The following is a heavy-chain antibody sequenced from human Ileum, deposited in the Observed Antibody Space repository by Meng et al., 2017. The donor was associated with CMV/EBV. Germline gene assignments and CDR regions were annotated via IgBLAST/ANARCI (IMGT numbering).Heavy chain of an antibody. J-gene: IGHJ4*02. CDR2: IYAAGNT. CDR3: ARDHHSQHFDC. V-gene: IGHV3-53*05. CDR1: GFTVSSTF. D-gene: IGHD2-2*01. Sequence: GESLKISCDASGFTVSSTFMSWVRQAPGKGLEWVSVIYAAGNTYYADSVKGRFIISRDSSRNTVYLQMNSLRVDDTAVYYCARDHHSQHFDCWGQGTLVTVSS.